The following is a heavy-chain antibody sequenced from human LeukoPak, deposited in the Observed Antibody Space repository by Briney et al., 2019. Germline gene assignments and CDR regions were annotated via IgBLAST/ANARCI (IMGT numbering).Heavy chain of an antibody. V-gene: IGHV3-30*18. J-gene: IGHJ6*02. CDR2: ISYGESDK. CDR3: AKGVVAATDAAYYGVDV. D-gene: IGHD2-15*01. Sequence: WGGLILSCAASACSTTNYGMHCVRHPPAEGREWVAVISYGESDKYYTDNMKGRLNISRDNTKNTLHLQRKTLRPEDTVVYYCAKGVVAATDAAYYGVDVWGQGTMVTVSS. CDR1: ACSTTNYG.